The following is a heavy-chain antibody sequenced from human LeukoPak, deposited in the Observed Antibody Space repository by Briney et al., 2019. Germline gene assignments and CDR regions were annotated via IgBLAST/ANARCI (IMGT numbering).Heavy chain of an antibody. CDR1: GFTFSSYV. J-gene: IGHJ3*02. CDR3: ARDRGMNSYGFMDAFDI. Sequence: GGSLRLSCAASGFTFSSYVMSWVRQAPGKGLEWVSGISGSGDTTYYADSVKGRFTISRDNSKNTLYLQMNSLRAEDTAVYYCARDRGMNSYGFMDAFDIWGQGTMVTVSS. CDR2: ISGSGDTT. D-gene: IGHD5-18*01. V-gene: IGHV3-23*01.